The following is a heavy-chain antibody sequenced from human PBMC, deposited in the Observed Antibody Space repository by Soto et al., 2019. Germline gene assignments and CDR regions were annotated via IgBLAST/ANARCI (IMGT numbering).Heavy chain of an antibody. J-gene: IGHJ5*02. CDR1: GGSISSYY. V-gene: IGHV4-59*12. Sequence: SETLSLTCAVSGGSISSYYWSWIRQPPGKGLEWIGYIYYSGSTNYNPSLKSRVTISVDTSKNQFSLKLSSVTAADTAVYYCARSIDPWGQGTLVTVSS. CDR3: ARSIDP. CDR2: IYYSGST.